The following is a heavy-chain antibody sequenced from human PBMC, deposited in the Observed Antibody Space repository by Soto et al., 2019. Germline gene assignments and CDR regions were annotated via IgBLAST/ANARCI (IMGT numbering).Heavy chain of an antibody. V-gene: IGHV2-5*02. CDR1: GFSLNTRDVG. Sequence: SGPTVVNPTQTLTLTCTFSGFSLNTRDVGVGWIRQPPGKALEWLGVVYWDDDKTYSPSLKSRLTITKDTPKNQVVLRMTKMDPVDTATYYCAHCRGGVASFWGQGTLVTVSS. D-gene: IGHD3-16*01. J-gene: IGHJ4*02. CDR2: VYWDDDK. CDR3: AHCRGGVASF.